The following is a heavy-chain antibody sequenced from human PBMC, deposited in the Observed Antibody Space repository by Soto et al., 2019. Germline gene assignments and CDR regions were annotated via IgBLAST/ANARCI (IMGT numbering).Heavy chain of an antibody. V-gene: IGHV3-30*18. J-gene: IGHJ4*02. CDR1: GFTFSSYG. D-gene: IGHD1-26*01. CDR3: AKVHSGSRLDY. CDR2: ISYDGSNK. Sequence: QVQLVESGGGVVQPGRSLRLSCAASGFTFSSYGMHWVRQAPGKGLEWVAVISYDGSNKYYADSVKGRFTISRDNSKNSLYLQINSLRAEDTAVYYCAKVHSGSRLDYWGQGTLVTVSS.